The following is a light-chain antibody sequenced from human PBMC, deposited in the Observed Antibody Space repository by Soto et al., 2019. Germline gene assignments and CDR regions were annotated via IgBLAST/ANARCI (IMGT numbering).Light chain of an antibody. CDR3: GTWDSSLSAVV. CDR2: DNN. Sequence: HSVLTQPPSVSAAPGQKVTISCSGSSSNIGNNYVSWYQQLPGTAPKLLIYDNNKRPSGIPDRFSGSKSATSATLGITGLQTGDEADYYCGTWDSSLSAVVFGGGTKLTVL. J-gene: IGLJ2*01. CDR1: SSNIGNNY. V-gene: IGLV1-51*01.